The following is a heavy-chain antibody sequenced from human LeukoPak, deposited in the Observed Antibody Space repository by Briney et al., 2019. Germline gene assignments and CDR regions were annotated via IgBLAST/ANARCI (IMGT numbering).Heavy chain of an antibody. D-gene: IGHD6-6*01. J-gene: IGHJ4*02. CDR2: IYTSGST. V-gene: IGHV4-4*07. CDR3: ARESYSSSYLFDF. CDR1: GGSISSYY. Sequence: SETLSLTCTVSGGSISSYYWSWIRQPAGKGLEWIGRIYTSGSTNYNSSLKSRVTMSVDTSKNQISLKVNSVTAADTAVYYCARESYSSSYLFDFWGQGTLVTVSS.